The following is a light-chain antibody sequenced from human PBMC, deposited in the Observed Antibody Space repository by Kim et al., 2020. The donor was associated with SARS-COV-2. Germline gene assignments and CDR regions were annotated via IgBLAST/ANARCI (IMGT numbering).Light chain of an antibody. V-gene: IGLV10-54*01. CDR2: RDH. CDR3: SAWDSSLSAWV. J-gene: IGLJ3*02. Sequence: RTATLTCTGNSNNVGNQGAAWLQQHQGHPPKLVSYRDHNRPSGISERFSASRSGNTASLTITGLQPEDEADYYCSAWDSSLSAWVFGGGTQLTVL. CDR1: SNNVGNQG.